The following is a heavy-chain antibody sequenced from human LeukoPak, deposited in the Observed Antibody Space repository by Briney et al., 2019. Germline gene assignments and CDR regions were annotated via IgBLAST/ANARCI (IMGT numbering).Heavy chain of an antibody. J-gene: IGHJ3*02. D-gene: IGHD3-16*02. CDR3: AHWGIMITFGGVIPLRAFDI. CDR1: GFSLSTGGVG. V-gene: IGHV2-5*02. CDR2: IYWDDDK. Sequence: ESGPTLVNPTQTLTLTCTFSGFSLSTGGVGVGWIRQPPGKALEWLALIYWDDDKRYSPSLKSRLTITKDTSKNQVVLTMTNMDPADTATYYCAHWGIMITFGGVIPLRAFDIWGQGTMVTVSS.